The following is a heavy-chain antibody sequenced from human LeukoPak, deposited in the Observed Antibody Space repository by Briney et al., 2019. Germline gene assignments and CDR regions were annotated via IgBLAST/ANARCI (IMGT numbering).Heavy chain of an antibody. J-gene: IGHJ4*02. V-gene: IGHV1-69*13. D-gene: IGHD3-22*01. CDR1: GGTFSSYA. CDR3: ARAPYYYDSSGYSLPFDY. Sequence: GASVKVSCKASGGTFSSYAISWVRQAPGQGLEWMGGIIPIFGTANYAQKFQGRVTITADESTSTAYMELSSLRSEDTAVYYCARAPYYYDSSGYSLPFDYWGQGTLVTVSS. CDR2: IIPIFGTA.